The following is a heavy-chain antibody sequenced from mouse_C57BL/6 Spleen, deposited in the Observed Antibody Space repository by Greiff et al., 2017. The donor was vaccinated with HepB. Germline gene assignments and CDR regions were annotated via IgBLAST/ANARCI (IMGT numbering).Heavy chain of an antibody. V-gene: IGHV1-50*01. CDR2: IDPSDSYT. J-gene: IGHJ4*01. CDR3: ARGYYGSRGAMDY. CDR1: GYTFTSYW. Sequence: QVQLKQPGAELVKPGASVKLSCKASGYTFTSYWMQWVKQRPGQGLEWIGEIDPSDSYTNYNQKFKGKATLTVDTSSSTAYMQLSSLTSEDSAVYYCARGYYGSRGAMDYWGQGTSVTVSS. D-gene: IGHD1-1*01.